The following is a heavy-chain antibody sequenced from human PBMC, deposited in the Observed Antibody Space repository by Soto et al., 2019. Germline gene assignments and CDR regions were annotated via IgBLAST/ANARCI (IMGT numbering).Heavy chain of an antibody. D-gene: IGHD3-9*01. Sequence: GASVKVSCKASGYTFTSYGISWVRQAPGQGLEWMGWISAYNGNTNYAQKLQGRVTMATDTSTSTAYMELRSLRSDDTAVYYCARALASGDILTGYLCANAFDIWGQGTMVTVSS. J-gene: IGHJ3*02. CDR1: GYTFTSYG. CDR3: ARALASGDILTGYLCANAFDI. V-gene: IGHV1-18*01. CDR2: ISAYNGNT.